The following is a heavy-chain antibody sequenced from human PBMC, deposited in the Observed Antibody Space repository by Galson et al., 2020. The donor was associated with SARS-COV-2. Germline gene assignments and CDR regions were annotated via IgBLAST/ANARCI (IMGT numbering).Heavy chain of an antibody. CDR2: IRNKAYSYTT. V-gene: IGHV3-72*01. Sequence: GGSLRLSCVASAFSFSDHYMDWVRQAPGKGLEWVSRIRNKAYSYTTEYAASVKGRFTISRDDSKNSLYLQMNSLKSDDTAVYYCASLYQGGYWGQGTRVTVSS. CDR1: AFSFSDHY. D-gene: IGHD2-2*01. CDR3: ASLYQGGY. J-gene: IGHJ4*02.